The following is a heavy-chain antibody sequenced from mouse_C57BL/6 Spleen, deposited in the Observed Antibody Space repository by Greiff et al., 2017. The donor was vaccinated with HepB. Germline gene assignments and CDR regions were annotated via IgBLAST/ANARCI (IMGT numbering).Heavy chain of an antibody. V-gene: IGHV14-1*01. CDR3: TTRVPITPWFAY. J-gene: IGHJ3*01. CDR1: GFNIKDYY. Sequence: EVKLMESGAELVRPGASVKLSCTASGFNIKDYYMHWVKQRPEQGLEWIGRIDPEDGDTEYAPKFQGKATMTADTSSNTAYLQLSSLTSEDTAVYYCTTRVPITPWFAYWGQGTLVTVSA. CDR2: IDPEDGDT.